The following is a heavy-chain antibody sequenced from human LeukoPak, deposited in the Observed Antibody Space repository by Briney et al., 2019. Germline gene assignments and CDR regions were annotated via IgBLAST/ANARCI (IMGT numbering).Heavy chain of an antibody. D-gene: IGHD6-13*01. J-gene: IGHJ4*02. CDR1: GFTFADYA. Sequence: GRSLRLSCAASGFTFADYAMHWVRQAPGKGLEWVSGIRWNSGSIGYADSVKGRFTISRDNAKNSLYLQMNSLRAEDTALYYCAKDAAHYSGRKFDYWGQGTLVTVSS. CDR3: AKDAAHYSGRKFDY. V-gene: IGHV3-9*01. CDR2: IRWNSGSI.